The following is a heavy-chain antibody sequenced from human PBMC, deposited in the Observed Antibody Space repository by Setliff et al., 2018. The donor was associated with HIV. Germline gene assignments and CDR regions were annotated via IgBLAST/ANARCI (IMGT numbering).Heavy chain of an antibody. V-gene: IGHV4-39*01. CDR3: ARHGAFYYYYYMDV. CDR1: GGSISNNSYY. Sequence: SETLSLTCTVSGGSISNNSYYWGWVRQPPGKGLELIGNLFYNGNTYYNPSLKSRVTISVDTSKNQFSLNLSSVTAADTAVYYCARHGAFYYYYYMDVWGKGTTVTVSS. J-gene: IGHJ6*03. CDR2: LFYNGNT.